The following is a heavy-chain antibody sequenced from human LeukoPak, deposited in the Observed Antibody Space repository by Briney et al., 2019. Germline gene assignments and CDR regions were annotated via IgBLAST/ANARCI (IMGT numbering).Heavy chain of an antibody. Sequence: SETLSLTCTVSGGSISSYYWSWIRPPAGKGVEWIGRIYTSGSTNYNPSLKSRITMSVDTSKNQFSLKLSSVTAADTAVYYCAGTYYYDSSGYYPHIDYWGQGTLVTVSS. J-gene: IGHJ4*02. V-gene: IGHV4-4*07. CDR2: IYTSGST. CDR1: GGSISSYY. D-gene: IGHD3-22*01. CDR3: AGTYYYDSSGYYPHIDY.